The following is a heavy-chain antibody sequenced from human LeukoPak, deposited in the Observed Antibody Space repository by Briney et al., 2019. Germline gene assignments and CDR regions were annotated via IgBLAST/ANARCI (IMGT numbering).Heavy chain of an antibody. CDR3: VKDFGRVRGTPDS. CDR2: ISGSGNGFSI. CDR1: GFVFSIYT. J-gene: IGHJ4*02. V-gene: IGHV3-64D*06. Sequence: GGSLRLSCSASGFVFSIYTMYWVRQTPGKGPEYVSTISGSGNGFSIYYADSVKGRFTISRDDSKSILYLQMDGLRSEDTAVYYCVKDFGRVRGTPDSWGQGTLVTVSS. D-gene: IGHD3-16*01.